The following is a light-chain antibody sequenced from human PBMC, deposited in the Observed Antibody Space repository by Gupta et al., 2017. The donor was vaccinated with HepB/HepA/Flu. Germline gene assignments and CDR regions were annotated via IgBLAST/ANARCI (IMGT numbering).Light chain of an antibody. CDR2: DKN. CDR3: SSHDSSGNRCV. V-gene: IGLV3-19*01. J-gene: IGLJ3*02. CDR1: SLRTYF. Sequence: SSELTQDPAVSVALGQTVRITCQGDSLRTYFGSWYQQKPGPAPLLVIYDKNNRPSGIPDRFSGSSSGDTASLTITGAQAEDEADYYCSSHDSSGNRCVFGGGTKLTVL.